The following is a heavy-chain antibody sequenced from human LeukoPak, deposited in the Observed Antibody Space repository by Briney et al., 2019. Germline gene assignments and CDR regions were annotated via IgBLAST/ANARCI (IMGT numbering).Heavy chain of an antibody. D-gene: IGHD1-1*01. Sequence: GGSLRLSCAASGFTFSSYAMNWVRQAPGKGLEWASGSSGGSTYYADSVKGRFTISRDNSKNTLFLQMNSLRAEDTAVYYCAKGLTNGERGYFDYWGQGTLVTVSS. J-gene: IGHJ4*02. CDR1: GFTFSSYA. CDR2: SSGGST. CDR3: AKGLTNGERGYFDY. V-gene: IGHV3-23*01.